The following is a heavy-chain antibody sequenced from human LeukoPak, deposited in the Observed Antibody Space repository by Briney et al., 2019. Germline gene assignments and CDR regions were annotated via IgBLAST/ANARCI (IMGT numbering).Heavy chain of an antibody. V-gene: IGHV4-61*02. CDR3: PRGYDYGDYWFDP. CDR2: VYAGGST. J-gene: IGHJ5*02. Sequence: SETLSLTCTVSGGSITSGNYYWAWIRQPAGKGLEWVVRVYAGGSTNYNPSPKSRVTISMDTSKNQFSLNLSSVTAADTAVYYCPRGYDYGDYWFDPWGQGTLVTVSS. D-gene: IGHD4-17*01. CDR1: GGSITSGNYY.